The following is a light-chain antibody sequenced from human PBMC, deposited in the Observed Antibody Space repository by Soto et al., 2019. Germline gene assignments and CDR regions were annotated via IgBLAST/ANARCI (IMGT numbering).Light chain of an antibody. CDR1: SSDVGRYNL. Sequence: QSVLTQPASVSGSPGQSITISCSGTSSDVGRYNLVSWYQQLPGKAPKLMIYEVSKRPSGVSDRFSGSKSGNTASLTISGLQTEDEADYYCCSHGRSYVFGSGTKVTVL. CDR2: EVS. J-gene: IGLJ1*01. V-gene: IGLV2-23*02. CDR3: CSHGRSYV.